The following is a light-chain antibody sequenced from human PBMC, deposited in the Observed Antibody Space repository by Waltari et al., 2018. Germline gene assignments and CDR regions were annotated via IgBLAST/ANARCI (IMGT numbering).Light chain of an antibody. J-gene: IGKJ5*01. CDR3: RQALQTPAT. Sequence: DIVMTQSPLSLPVTPGEPASISCRSSQSLLQRNGYNYLDWYLQKPGQSPQLLIHLGSNRAPGVPDRFSGTGSGTDFTLKISRVEAEDVGIYYCRQALQTPATFGQGTRLEIK. CDR2: LGS. V-gene: IGKV2-28*01. CDR1: QSLLQRNGYNY.